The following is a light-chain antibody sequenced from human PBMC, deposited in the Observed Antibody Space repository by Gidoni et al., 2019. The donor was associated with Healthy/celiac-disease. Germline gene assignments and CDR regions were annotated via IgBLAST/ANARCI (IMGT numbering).Light chain of an antibody. V-gene: IGLV3-1*01. J-gene: IGLJ3*02. Sequence: SYSLTQPPSSSVSPGQTASITCSGDKLGDKYACWYQQKPGQSPVLVIYQDSKRPSGIPERFSGSNSGNTATLTISGTQAMDEADYYCQAWDSSTRVFGGGTKLTVL. CDR1: KLGDKY. CDR3: QAWDSSTRV. CDR2: QDS.